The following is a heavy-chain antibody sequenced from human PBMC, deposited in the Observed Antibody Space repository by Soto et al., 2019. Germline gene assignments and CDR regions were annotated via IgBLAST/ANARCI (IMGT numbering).Heavy chain of an antibody. CDR2: ISYNGDNQ. V-gene: IGHV3-30*03. Sequence: QEQLVESGGDVVQPGRSLRLSCAAAGFTFNSYNMHWVRQAPGKGPEWVAVISYNGDNQYYLDSVKGRFTISRDNPNKKLYLEMNSLRPEDTAVYYCSTNSRGFGNQDGMDVWGQGTTVIVSS. CDR3: STNSRGFGNQDGMDV. J-gene: IGHJ6*02. CDR1: GFTFNSYN. D-gene: IGHD3-10*01.